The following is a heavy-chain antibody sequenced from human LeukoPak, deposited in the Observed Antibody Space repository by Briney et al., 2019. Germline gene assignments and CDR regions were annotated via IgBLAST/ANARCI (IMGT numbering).Heavy chain of an antibody. CDR1: GGTFSSYT. Sequence: GASVKVSCKASGGTFSSYTISWVRQAPGQGLEWMGRIIPILGIANYAQKFQGRVTITADESTSTAYMELSSLRSEDTAVYYCASSRGWRDGYKFDYWGQGTLVTVSS. CDR2: IIPILGIA. CDR3: ASSRGWRDGYKFDY. V-gene: IGHV1-69*02. J-gene: IGHJ4*02. D-gene: IGHD5-24*01.